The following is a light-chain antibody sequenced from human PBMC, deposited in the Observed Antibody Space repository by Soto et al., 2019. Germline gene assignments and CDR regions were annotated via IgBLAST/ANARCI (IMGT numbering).Light chain of an antibody. J-gene: IGKJ1*01. CDR1: QGISSY. Sequence: IQLTQSPSSLSASVGDRVTITCRASQGISSYLAWYQQKPGKAPKLLIYAASTLQSGVTSRFSGSGSGTDFTLTISCLQSEDFATYYCQQYYSYPRTFGQGTKVDI. CDR3: QQYYSYPRT. V-gene: IGKV1-9*01. CDR2: AAS.